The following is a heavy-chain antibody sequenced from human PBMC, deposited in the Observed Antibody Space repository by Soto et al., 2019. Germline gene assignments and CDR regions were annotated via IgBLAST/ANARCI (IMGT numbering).Heavy chain of an antibody. J-gene: IGHJ6*02. CDR1: GGTFSSYA. D-gene: IGHD2-2*01. V-gene: IGHV1-69*13. Sequence: SVKVSCKASGGTFSSYAISWVRQAPGQGLERMGGIIPIFGTANYAQKFQGRVTITADESTSTAYMELSSLRSEDTAVYYCAGYCSSTSCYPLTPYYYYGMDVWGQGTTVTVSS. CDR2: IIPIFGTA. CDR3: AGYCSSTSCYPLTPYYYYGMDV.